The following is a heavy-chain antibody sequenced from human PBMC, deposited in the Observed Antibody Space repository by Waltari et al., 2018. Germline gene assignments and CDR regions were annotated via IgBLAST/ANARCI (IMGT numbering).Heavy chain of an antibody. V-gene: IGHV4-39*07. CDR1: GGSISSSSYY. CDR2: IYYSGST. Sequence: QLQLQESGPGLVKPSETLSLTCTVSGGSISSSSYYWGWIRQPPGKGLEWIGSIYYSGSTYYNPSLKSRVTISVDTSKNQFSLKLSSVTAEDTAVYYCANQVHSYSSSWYAFDIWGQGTMVTVSS. J-gene: IGHJ3*02. D-gene: IGHD6-13*01. CDR3: ANQVHSYSSSWYAFDI.